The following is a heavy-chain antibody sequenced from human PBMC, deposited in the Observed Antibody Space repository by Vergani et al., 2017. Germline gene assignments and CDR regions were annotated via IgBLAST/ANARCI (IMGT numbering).Heavy chain of an antibody. CDR1: GGTFSRYA. V-gene: IGHV1-69*13. D-gene: IGHD1-26*01. CDR2: SIPIFGTA. CDR3: ARVAGATFWYFDL. J-gene: IGHJ2*01. Sequence: QVQLVQSGAEVKKPGSSVKVSCKASGGTFSRYAISWVRQAPGQGLEWMGRSIPIFGTANYEQKFQGRVTITADESTSTAYRGLSSLRSSDTAVYYCARVAGATFWYFDLWGRGTLVTVSS.